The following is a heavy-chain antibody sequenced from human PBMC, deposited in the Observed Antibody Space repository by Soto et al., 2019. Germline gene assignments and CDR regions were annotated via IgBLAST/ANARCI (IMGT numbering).Heavy chain of an antibody. Sequence: SETLSLTCTVSGGSISSYYWSWIRQPPGKGLEWIGYYSGSTNYNPSLKSRVTISVDTSKNQFSLKLSSVTAADTAVYYCARHHDSWGQGTLVTVS. CDR3: ARHHDS. CDR2: YSGST. J-gene: IGHJ4*02. CDR1: GGSISSYY. V-gene: IGHV4-59*08.